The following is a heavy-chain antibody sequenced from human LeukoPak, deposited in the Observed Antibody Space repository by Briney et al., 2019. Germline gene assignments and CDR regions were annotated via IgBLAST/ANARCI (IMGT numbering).Heavy chain of an antibody. CDR2: IKNEGEGGTT. CDR3: VADPANCCYALDV. V-gene: IGHV3-15*01. CDR1: GFTFSHAW. J-gene: IGHJ6*02. Sequence: GGSLRLSCVASGFTFSHAWMNWVRQAPGKELEWIGRIKNEGEGGTTDYAAPVKGRFTISRDDSKNTVYLEMNRLGTEDTAVYYCVADPANCCYALDVWGQGTTVIVSS.